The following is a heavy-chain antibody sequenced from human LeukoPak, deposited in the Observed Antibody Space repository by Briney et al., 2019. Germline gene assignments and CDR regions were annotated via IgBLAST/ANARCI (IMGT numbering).Heavy chain of an antibody. Sequence: PGRSLRLSCAASGFSFSSYAMHWVRQAPGKGLEWVAVISYDGSNKYYADSVKGRFTISRDNSKNTLYLQMNSLRAEDTAVYYCAKAGVATIPGKFDYWGQGTLVTVSS. J-gene: IGHJ4*02. CDR1: GFSFSSYA. CDR3: AKAGVATIPGKFDY. D-gene: IGHD5-12*01. V-gene: IGHV3-30*18. CDR2: ISYDGSNK.